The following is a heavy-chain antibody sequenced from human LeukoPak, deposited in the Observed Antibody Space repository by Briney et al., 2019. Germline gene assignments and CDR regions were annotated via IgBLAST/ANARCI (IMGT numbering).Heavy chain of an antibody. Sequence: SQTLSLTCANSGDSVSSNSATWNWIRQSPSRGLEWLGRTYYRSTWYNDYAVSVRGRITANPDTSKNQFSLHLNSVTPEDTAVYYCARRLTQYDCFDPWGQGILVTVSS. CDR2: TYYRSTWYN. J-gene: IGHJ5*02. CDR3: ARRLTQYDCFDP. D-gene: IGHD2-2*01. V-gene: IGHV6-1*01. CDR1: GDSVSSNSAT.